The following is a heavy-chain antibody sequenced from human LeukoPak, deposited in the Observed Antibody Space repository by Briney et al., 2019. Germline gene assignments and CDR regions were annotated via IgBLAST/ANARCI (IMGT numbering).Heavy chain of an antibody. Sequence: SQTLSLTCTVSGGSISSGGYYWSWIRQHPGKGLEWIGYIYYSGSTYYNPSLKSRVTISADTSKNQFSLKLSSVTAADTAVYFCARARSAAGNFDFWGQGTLVTVSS. CDR2: IYYSGST. V-gene: IGHV4-31*03. CDR1: GGSISSGGYY. J-gene: IGHJ4*02. D-gene: IGHD6-13*01. CDR3: ARARSAAGNFDF.